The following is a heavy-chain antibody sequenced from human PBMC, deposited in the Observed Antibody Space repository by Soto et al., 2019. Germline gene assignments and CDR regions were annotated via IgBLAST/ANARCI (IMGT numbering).Heavy chain of an antibody. CDR2: INHSGST. CDR1: GGSFSGDY. V-gene: IGHV4-34*01. CDR3: ARAGGFYVDMNSFFNWFDS. Sequence: PSETLSLTCAVDGGSFSGDYWSWIRQPPGKGLEWIGEINHSGSTNYNPSLKSRVTISVDTSKNQFSLKLSSVTAADTAVYYSARAGGFYVDMNSFFNWFDSWGQGTLVTVSS. D-gene: IGHD5-12*01. J-gene: IGHJ5*01.